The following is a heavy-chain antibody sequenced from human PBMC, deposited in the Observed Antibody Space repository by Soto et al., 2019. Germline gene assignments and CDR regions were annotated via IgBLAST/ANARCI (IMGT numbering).Heavy chain of an antibody. D-gene: IGHD2-2*01. CDR3: AREYCSTTSCYLPDY. CDR2: ISTYNGNT. Sequence: GASVKVSCKASGYTFTTYGISWVRQAPGQGLEWMGWISTYNGNTNYAQRFQGRVTMTTDTSTSTAYMELRSLTFDDTAVYYCAREYCSTTSCYLPDYWGQGTLVTVSS. J-gene: IGHJ4*02. V-gene: IGHV1-18*01. CDR1: GYTFTTYG.